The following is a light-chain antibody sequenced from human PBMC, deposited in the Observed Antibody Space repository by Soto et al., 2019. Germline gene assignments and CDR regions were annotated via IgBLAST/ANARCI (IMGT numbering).Light chain of an antibody. CDR2: GPS. CDR1: QSVSSSY. Sequence: EIVLTQSPGTLSLSPGERATLSCRASQSVSSSYLAWYQQKPGQAPRLLIYGPSSRATGIPDRFSVSGSGTDFTLTISRLEPEDFAVYYCQQYGSSLYTFGQGTKLEIK. J-gene: IGKJ2*01. V-gene: IGKV3-20*01. CDR3: QQYGSSLYT.